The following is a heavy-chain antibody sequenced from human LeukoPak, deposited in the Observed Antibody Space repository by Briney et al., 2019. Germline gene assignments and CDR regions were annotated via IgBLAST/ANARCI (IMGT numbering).Heavy chain of an antibody. Sequence: SQTLSLTCAVSGGSISSGGYSWSWIRQPPGKGLEWNGYIYHSGSTYYNPSLKSRVTISVDRSKNQFSLKLSSVTAADTAVYYCARGGSYGLYYYGMDVWGQGTTVTVSS. CDR2: IYHSGST. D-gene: IGHD4-17*01. V-gene: IGHV4-30-2*01. CDR1: GGSISSGGYS. J-gene: IGHJ6*02. CDR3: ARGGSYGLYYYGMDV.